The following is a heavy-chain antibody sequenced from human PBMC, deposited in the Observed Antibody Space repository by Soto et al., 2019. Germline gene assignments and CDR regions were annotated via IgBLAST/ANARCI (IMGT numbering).Heavy chain of an antibody. Sequence: GASVKVSCKASGYTFITYGVSWVRQAPGQGLDWLGWISTYNGNTRNAERHQGRVTMTTDTTTNIAYMELRNLRSDDTAVYYCARGPTDYYDNSANYFLDYWGQGTLVTVSS. D-gene: IGHD3-22*01. CDR2: ISTYNGNT. CDR3: ARGPTDYYDNSANYFLDY. CDR1: GYTFITYG. J-gene: IGHJ4*02. V-gene: IGHV1-18*01.